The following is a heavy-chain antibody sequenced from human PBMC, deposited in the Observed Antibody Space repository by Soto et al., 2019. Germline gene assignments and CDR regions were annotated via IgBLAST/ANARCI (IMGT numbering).Heavy chain of an antibody. CDR3: ARLKSGYSYGSVIHC. J-gene: IGHJ4*01. Sequence: SETLSLTCTVSGDSIRNYYWSWIRQPPGKGLQYIGYIFYSGSTNYNPSLKSRVAISVDTSRNQFALKLRSVIAADTATYYCARLKSGYSYGSVIHCCGRGTSVTVSS. CDR2: IFYSGST. D-gene: IGHD5-18*01. V-gene: IGHV4-59*01. CDR1: GDSIRNYY.